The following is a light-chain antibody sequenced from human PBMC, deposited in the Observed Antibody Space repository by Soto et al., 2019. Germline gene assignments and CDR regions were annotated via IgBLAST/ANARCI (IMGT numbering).Light chain of an antibody. CDR1: QSVLTSSTKRNS. Sequence: DIVMTQSPDSLAVSLGERATINCKSSQSVLTSSTKRNSLAWYQQKPGQPPKLLIYWASTRESGVPERFSGSGSGTDFTLTISSLQAVDVAVYYCQQYYNTPFTFGPGTKVDIK. J-gene: IGKJ3*01. V-gene: IGKV4-1*01. CDR2: WAS. CDR3: QQYYNTPFT.